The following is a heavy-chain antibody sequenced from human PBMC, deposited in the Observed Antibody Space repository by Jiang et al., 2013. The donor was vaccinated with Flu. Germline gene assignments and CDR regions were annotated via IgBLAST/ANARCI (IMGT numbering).Heavy chain of an antibody. J-gene: IGHJ3*02. V-gene: IGHV4-39*01. CDR3: ARFSTPRGSRTRFSDAFDI. D-gene: IGHD2-2*01. CDR1: GGSISSSSYY. CDR2: IYYSGST. Sequence: PGLVKPSETLSLTCTVSGGSISSSSYYWGWIRQPPGKGLEWIGSIYYSGSTYYNPSLKSRVTISVDTSKNQFSLKLSSVTAADTAVYYCARFSTPRGSRTRFSDAFDIWGQGTMVTVSS.